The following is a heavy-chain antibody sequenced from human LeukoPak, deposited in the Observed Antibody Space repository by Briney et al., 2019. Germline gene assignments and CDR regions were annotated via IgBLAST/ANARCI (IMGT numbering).Heavy chain of an antibody. V-gene: IGHV4-39*07. J-gene: IGHJ4*02. Sequence: SETLSLTCTVSGGSISSSSYYWGWIRQPPGKGLEWIGSIYYSGSTYYNPSLKSRVTISVDTSKNQFSLKLSSVTAADTAVYYCARGHGDPSMYYWGQGTLVTVSS. CDR2: IYYSGST. CDR3: ARGHGDPSMYY. CDR1: GGSISSSSYY. D-gene: IGHD2-21*02.